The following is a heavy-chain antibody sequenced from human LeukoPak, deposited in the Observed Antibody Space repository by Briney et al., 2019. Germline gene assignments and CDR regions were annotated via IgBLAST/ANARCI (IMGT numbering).Heavy chain of an antibody. CDR1: GFTVSNNY. J-gene: IGHJ4*02. Sequence: PGGSLRLSCAASGFTVSNNYVNWVRQAPGKGLEWVSVIYSGGSTYYADSVKGRFAISRDNSKNTLYLQMNSLRAEDTAVYYCAKVGIIAARLGYFDYWGQGTLVTVSS. V-gene: IGHV3-66*01. CDR2: IYSGGST. D-gene: IGHD6-6*01. CDR3: AKVGIIAARLGYFDY.